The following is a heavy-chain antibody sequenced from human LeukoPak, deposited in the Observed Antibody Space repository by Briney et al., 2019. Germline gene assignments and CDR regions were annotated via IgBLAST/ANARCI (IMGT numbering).Heavy chain of an antibody. Sequence: SETLSLTCGVSGGSLSFYYWSWTRQSPGKGLEWIAEISQNGDSNYNMSLKSRVTISLDKSKNQVSLKLNSVTAADTAVYYCARVRGGYDSGGGRSYYYYMDVWGKGTTVTVSS. CDR2: ISQNGDS. CDR3: ARVRGGYDSGGGRSYYYYMDV. J-gene: IGHJ6*03. V-gene: IGHV4-34*01. D-gene: IGHD5-12*01. CDR1: GGSLSFYY.